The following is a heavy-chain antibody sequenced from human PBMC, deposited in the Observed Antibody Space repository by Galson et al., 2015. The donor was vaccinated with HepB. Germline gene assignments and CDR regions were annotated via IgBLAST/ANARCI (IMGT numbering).Heavy chain of an antibody. V-gene: IGHV3-21*01. CDR3: ARDPSSWRRSYYFDY. D-gene: IGHD6-13*01. Sequence: SLRLSCAASGFTFSTHSMNWVRQAPGKGLEWVSSISSNSFHIYYADSVKGRFTISRDNAESSLWLQMNSLRAEDTAVYYCARDPSSWRRSYYFDYWGQGTLATVSS. CDR2: ISSNSFHI. J-gene: IGHJ4*02. CDR1: GFTFSTHS.